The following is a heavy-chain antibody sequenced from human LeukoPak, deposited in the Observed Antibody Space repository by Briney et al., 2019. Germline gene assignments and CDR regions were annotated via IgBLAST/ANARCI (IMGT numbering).Heavy chain of an antibody. CDR3: ARRDSSGHYHSDY. Sequence: GESLKISCKGSGYSFSSYWIDWVRQMPGKGLEWMGIIYPGDSDTRYSPSFQGQVTISADKPISTAYLQWSSLKASDTAMYYCARRDSSGHYHSDYWGQGTLVTVSS. D-gene: IGHD6-19*01. V-gene: IGHV5-51*01. CDR2: IYPGDSDT. CDR1: GYSFSSYW. J-gene: IGHJ4*02.